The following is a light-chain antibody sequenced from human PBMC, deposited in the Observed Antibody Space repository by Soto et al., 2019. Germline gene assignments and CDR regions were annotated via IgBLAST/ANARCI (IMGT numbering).Light chain of an antibody. V-gene: IGKV3-15*01. CDR2: GAS. CDR1: QSIGSS. Sequence: EVVMTQSPATLSVSPGERATLSCRASQSIGSSLAWYQQKPGQAPRLLIYGASTRATGIPARFSGSGSGTEFILTISSLQSEDFAVYYCQQYNNWPRTFGQGTKVEIK. CDR3: QQYNNWPRT. J-gene: IGKJ1*01.